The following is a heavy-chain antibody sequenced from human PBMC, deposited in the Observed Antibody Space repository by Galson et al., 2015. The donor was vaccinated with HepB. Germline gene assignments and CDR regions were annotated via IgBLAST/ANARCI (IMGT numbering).Heavy chain of an antibody. CDR2: INTDGSSI. CDR3: ARPLNGGNSIVAFDV. Sequence: SLRLSCAASGSIFGNYWMHWVRQIPGKGLVWVSRINTDGSSISYADSVKGRFTISRDNAKDTVYLQMNNLRAEDTAVYYCARPLNGGNSIVAFDVWGQGTMVTISS. CDR1: GSIFGNYW. D-gene: IGHD4-23*01. V-gene: IGHV3-74*01. J-gene: IGHJ3*01.